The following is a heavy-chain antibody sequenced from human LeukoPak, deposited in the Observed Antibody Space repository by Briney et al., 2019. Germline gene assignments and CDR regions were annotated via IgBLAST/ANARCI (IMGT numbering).Heavy chain of an antibody. V-gene: IGHV3-33*01. CDR2: IWYDGSNE. CDR1: GFTFSTYG. D-gene: IGHD5-24*01. J-gene: IGHJ4*02. Sequence: GGSLRLSCAASGFTFSTYGMHWVRQAPGKALEWVAVIWYDGSNEYYADSVKGRFTISRHNSKSTLYLQLNSLRAEDTAVYYCARDSIRDGYNSDYFDYWGQGTLATVSS. CDR3: ARDSIRDGYNSDYFDY.